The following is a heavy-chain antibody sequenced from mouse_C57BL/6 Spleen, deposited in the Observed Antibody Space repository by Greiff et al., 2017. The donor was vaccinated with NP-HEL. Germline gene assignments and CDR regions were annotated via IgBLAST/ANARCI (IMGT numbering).Heavy chain of an antibody. V-gene: IGHV1-54*01. CDR1: GYAFTNYL. J-gene: IGHJ4*01. CDR2: INPGSGGT. Sequence: QVQLQQSGAELVRPGTSVKVSCKASGYAFTNYLIEWVKQRPGQGLEWIGVINPGSGGTNYNEKFKGKATLTADKSSSTAYMQLSSLTSEDSAVYFCASEVIYYDYDGAMDYWGQGTSVTVSS. D-gene: IGHD2-4*01. CDR3: ASEVIYYDYDGAMDY.